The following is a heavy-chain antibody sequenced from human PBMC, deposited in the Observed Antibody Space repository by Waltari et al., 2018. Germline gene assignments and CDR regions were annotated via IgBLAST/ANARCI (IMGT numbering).Heavy chain of an antibody. Sequence: QVQLVQSGAEVKKPGSSVKVSCKASGGTFSSYAISWMRQSPGQGLEWMGGIIPIFGTANYAQKFQGRGTITADESTSTAYMELSSLRSEDTAVYYCARGFVVVPAAIAMFDPWGQGTLVTVSS. CDR3: ARGFVVVPAAIAMFDP. CDR1: GGTFSSYA. J-gene: IGHJ5*02. D-gene: IGHD2-2*02. CDR2: IIPIFGTA. V-gene: IGHV1-69*13.